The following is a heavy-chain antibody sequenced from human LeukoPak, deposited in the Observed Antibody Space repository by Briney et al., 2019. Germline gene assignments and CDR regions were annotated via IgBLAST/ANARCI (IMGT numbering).Heavy chain of an antibody. V-gene: IGHV4-59*01. CDR2: IYYSGST. CDR1: GGSISGNY. Sequence: SATLSLTRTVSGGSISGNYCSWIRQPPGKGLECIGDIYYSGSTSYNPSLKSRVTISVDTSKNQFSLKLSSVTAADTAVYYCARNDGAYFDLWGRGTLVTVSS. CDR3: ARNDGAYFDL. J-gene: IGHJ2*01. D-gene: IGHD5-24*01.